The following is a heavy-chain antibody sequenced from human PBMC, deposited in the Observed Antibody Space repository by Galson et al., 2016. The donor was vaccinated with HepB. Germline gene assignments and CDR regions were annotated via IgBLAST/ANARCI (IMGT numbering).Heavy chain of an antibody. D-gene: IGHD6-13*01. V-gene: IGHV4-38-2*01. CDR3: ARGSLWYDY. J-gene: IGHJ4*02. CDR1: GYSISSGYQ. CDR2: SYHSGST. Sequence: ETLSLTCAVSGYSISSGYQWGWIRQPPGKGLEWLGSSYHSGSTYYNPSLKSRVTISVDTSKNQFTLKLSSVTAADTAVYYCARGSLWYDYWGQGTLVTVSS.